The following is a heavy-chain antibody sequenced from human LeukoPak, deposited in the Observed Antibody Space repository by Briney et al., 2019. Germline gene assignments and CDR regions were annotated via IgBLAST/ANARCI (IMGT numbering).Heavy chain of an antibody. CDR3: ARRQNCSGGSCYHNWFDA. CDR2: IYYSGST. Sequence: SETLSLTCTVSGGSISSYYWSWTRQPPGKGLEWIGYIYYSGSTNYNPSLKSRVTISVDTSKNQFSLKLSSVTAADTAVYYCARRQNCSGGSCYHNWFDAGGRGTLVTVSS. D-gene: IGHD2-15*01. J-gene: IGHJ5*02. V-gene: IGHV4-59*08. CDR1: GGSISSYY.